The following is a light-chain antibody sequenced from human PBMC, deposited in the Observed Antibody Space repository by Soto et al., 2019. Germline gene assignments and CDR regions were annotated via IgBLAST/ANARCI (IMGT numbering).Light chain of an antibody. Sequence: DIQMTQSPSTLSASVGDRVTITCRASQSISSWLAWYQQKPGKAPKLLIYDDSSLESGVPSRLSGSGSGTELNLTISRLQPDDFATYYCQKYNSYSGTCVQGTKVDIK. CDR2: DDS. CDR1: QSISSW. J-gene: IGKJ1*01. V-gene: IGKV1-5*01. CDR3: QKYNSYSGT.